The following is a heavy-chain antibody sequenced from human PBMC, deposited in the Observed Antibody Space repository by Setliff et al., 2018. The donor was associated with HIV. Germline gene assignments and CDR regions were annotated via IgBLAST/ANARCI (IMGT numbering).Heavy chain of an antibody. D-gene: IGHD2-2*01. J-gene: IGHJ6*02. CDR1: GYTFTSYG. V-gene: IGHV1-18*01. Sequence: ASVKVSCKASGYTFTSYGISWVRQAPGQGLEWMGWISAYNGNTNYAQKLQGRVTMTTDTSTSTAYMELRSLRSDDTAMYYCARDPFCSSTSCDAVGGMDVWGQGTTVTVSS. CDR2: ISAYNGNT. CDR3: ARDPFCSSTSCDAVGGMDV.